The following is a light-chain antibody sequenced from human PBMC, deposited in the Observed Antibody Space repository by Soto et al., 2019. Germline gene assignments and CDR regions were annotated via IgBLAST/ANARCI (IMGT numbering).Light chain of an antibody. CDR2: KAS. Sequence: DIQMTQSPSTVSASVGDRVTITCRASQSISKWLAWYQQKPGKAPKLLIYKASNLKSEVPSRFSGSGSGTDFTLTISRLEPEDFAVYSCQQYAGSPITFGQGTRLEIK. CDR3: QQYAGSPIT. J-gene: IGKJ5*01. CDR1: QSISKW. V-gene: IGKV1-5*03.